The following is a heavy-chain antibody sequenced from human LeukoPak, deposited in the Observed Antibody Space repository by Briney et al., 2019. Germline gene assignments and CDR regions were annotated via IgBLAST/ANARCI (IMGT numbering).Heavy chain of an antibody. D-gene: IGHD3-16*02. CDR3: ARGGYDYVWGSYRYPPFDY. Sequence: SETLSLTCTVSGGSITSSSYNWGWIRQPPGKGLEWIGIVYYSGSTYYNPSLKSRVTISVDTSKNQFSLKLSSVTAADTAVYYCARGGYDYVWGSYRYPPFDYWGQGTLVTVSS. J-gene: IGHJ4*02. CDR1: GGSITSSSYN. V-gene: IGHV4-39*07. CDR2: VYYSGST.